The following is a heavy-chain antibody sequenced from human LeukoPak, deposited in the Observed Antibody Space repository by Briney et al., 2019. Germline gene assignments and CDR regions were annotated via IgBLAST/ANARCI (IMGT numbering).Heavy chain of an antibody. J-gene: IGHJ4*02. V-gene: IGHV4-34*01. CDR1: GGSFSGYY. D-gene: IGHD6-19*01. CDR3: ARRAYSSGWYLGYFDY. CDR2: INHSGST. Sequence: PSETLSLTCVVYGGSFSGYYWSWIRQPPGKGLEWIGEINHSGSTKYNPSLKSRVTISVDTSKNQFSLKLSSVTAADTAVYYCARRAYSSGWYLGYFDYWGQGTLVTVSS.